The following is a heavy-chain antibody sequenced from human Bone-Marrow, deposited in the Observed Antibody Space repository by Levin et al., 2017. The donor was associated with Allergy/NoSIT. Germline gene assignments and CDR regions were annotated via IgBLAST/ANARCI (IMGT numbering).Heavy chain of an antibody. D-gene: IGHD6-13*01. Sequence: SETLSLTCTVSGGSVSSGSYYWSWIRQPPGKGLEWIGYIYYSGSTNYNPSLKSRVTISVDTSKNQFSLKLSSVTAADTAVYYCARGGSSWYPIGKYYFDYWGQGTLVTVSS. CDR1: GGSVSSGSYY. CDR3: ARGGSSWYPIGKYYFDY. V-gene: IGHV4-61*01. J-gene: IGHJ4*02. CDR2: IYYSGST.